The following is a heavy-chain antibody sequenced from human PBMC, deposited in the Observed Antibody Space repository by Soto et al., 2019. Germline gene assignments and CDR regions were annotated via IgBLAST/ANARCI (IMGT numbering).Heavy chain of an antibody. CDR2: ISWNSGRI. D-gene: IGHD3-10*01. Sequence: EVQLVQYGGGWVQPGRSLRLSCGASGFTFDEYGMHWVRQAPGKGLEWVSSISWNSGRIGYADSVKGRFTISRDNVKNSLYLQMNSLRAEDTALYYCARSGEFRASDYYGFWGQGTLVTVSS. J-gene: IGHJ4*02. CDR3: ARSGEFRASDYYGF. CDR1: GFTFDEYG. V-gene: IGHV3-9*01.